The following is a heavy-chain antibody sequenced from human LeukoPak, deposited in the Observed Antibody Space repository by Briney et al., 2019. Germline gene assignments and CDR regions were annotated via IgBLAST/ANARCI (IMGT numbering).Heavy chain of an antibody. J-gene: IGHJ5*02. Sequence: ASVKVSCKASGYTFTSYGISWVRQAPGQGLEWMGWISAYNGNTNYAQKLQGRVTMSTDTSTSTAYMELRSLRSDDTAVYYCARDALVGIAVAGTLGNWFDPWGQGTLVTVSS. V-gene: IGHV1-18*01. CDR1: GYTFTSYG. CDR2: ISAYNGNT. D-gene: IGHD6-19*01. CDR3: ARDALVGIAVAGTLGNWFDP.